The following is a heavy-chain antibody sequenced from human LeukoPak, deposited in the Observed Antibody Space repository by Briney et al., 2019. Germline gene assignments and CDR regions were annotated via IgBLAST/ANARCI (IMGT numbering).Heavy chain of an antibody. D-gene: IGHD2/OR15-2a*01. J-gene: IGHJ6*03. CDR1: GWSFRGFY. V-gene: IGHV4-34*01. CDR2: INNSCSS. CDR3: GRGRKSLYYYYNYMDF. Sequence: SETLSLNCAVYGWSFRGFYWGCLRQPPGKGLEWYREINNSCSSNHNPSLKSRITISVDTFKNHFSLLLSPMSAADAAVYYLGRGRKSLYYYYNYMDFWGKGTLVTVSS.